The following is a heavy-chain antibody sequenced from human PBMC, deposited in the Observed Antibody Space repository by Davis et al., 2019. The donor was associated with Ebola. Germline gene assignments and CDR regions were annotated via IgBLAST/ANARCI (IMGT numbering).Heavy chain of an antibody. CDR2: ISGSGGST. Sequence: GGSLRLSCAASGFTFSSYAMSWVRQAPGQGLEWVSAISGSGGSTYYADSVKGRFTISRDNSKNTLYLQMNSLRAEDTAVYYCTGRVVVIPTVLEPVDYWGQGTLVTVSS. CDR1: GFTFSSYA. V-gene: IGHV3-23*01. CDR3: TGRVVVIPTVLEPVDY. J-gene: IGHJ4*02. D-gene: IGHD2-21*01.